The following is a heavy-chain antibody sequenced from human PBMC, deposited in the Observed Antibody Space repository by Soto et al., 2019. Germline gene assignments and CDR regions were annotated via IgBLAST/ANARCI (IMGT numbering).Heavy chain of an antibody. D-gene: IGHD6-19*01. J-gene: IGHJ5*02. Sequence: ASVKVSCKASGYTFTSYAMHWVRQAPGQRLEWMGWINAGNGNTKYSQKFQGRVTITRDTSASTAYMELSSLRSEDTAVYYCARRGSGWYVEWLDPWGQGTLVTVSS. V-gene: IGHV1-3*01. CDR3: ARRGSGWYVEWLDP. CDR1: GYTFTSYA. CDR2: INAGNGNT.